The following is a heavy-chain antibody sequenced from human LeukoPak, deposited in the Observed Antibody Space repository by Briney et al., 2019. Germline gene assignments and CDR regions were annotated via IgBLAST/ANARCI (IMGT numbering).Heavy chain of an antibody. D-gene: IGHD5-24*01. V-gene: IGHV3-30*02. CDR3: AKSGYNRFDY. CDR1: GFTFGGSG. CDR2: IRYDGSDK. Sequence: GGSLRLSCAASGFTFGGSGMHWVRQAPGKGLEWVAFIRYDGSDKHYADSVKGRFTISRDNSKNTLYLQMNSLRAEDTAVYYCAKSGYNRFDYWGQGTLVTVSS. J-gene: IGHJ4*02.